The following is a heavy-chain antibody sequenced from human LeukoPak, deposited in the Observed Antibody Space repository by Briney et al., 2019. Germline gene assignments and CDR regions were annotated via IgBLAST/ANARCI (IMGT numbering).Heavy chain of an antibody. J-gene: IGHJ3*02. D-gene: IGHD6-13*01. Sequence: ASVKVSCKASGGTFSSYAISWVRQAPGQGLEWMGWISAYNGNTNYAQKLQGRVTMTTDTSTSTAYMELRSLRSDDTAVYYCARIGYSSSWYFGLNAFDIWGQGTMVTVSS. CDR2: ISAYNGNT. CDR1: GGTFSSYA. V-gene: IGHV1-18*01. CDR3: ARIGYSSSWYFGLNAFDI.